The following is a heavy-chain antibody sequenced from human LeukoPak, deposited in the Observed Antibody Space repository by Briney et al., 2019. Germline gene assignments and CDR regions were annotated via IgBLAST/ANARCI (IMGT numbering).Heavy chain of an antibody. CDR2: IYPDDSDA. J-gene: IGHJ4*02. CDR3: ASGHAITGIDY. CDR1: GYTFSEYW. Sequence: GESLKISCKASGYTFSEYWIAWVRQTPGKGLEWMGIIYPDDSDARYSPSFQGQVTISVDKSISTAYLQWSSLKASDTAMHYCASGHAITGIDYWGQGTLVTVSS. V-gene: IGHV5-51*01. D-gene: IGHD2-21*01.